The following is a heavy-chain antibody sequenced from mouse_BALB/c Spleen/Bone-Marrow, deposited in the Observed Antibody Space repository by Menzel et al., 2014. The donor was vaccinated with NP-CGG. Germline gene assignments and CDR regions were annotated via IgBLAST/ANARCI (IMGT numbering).Heavy chain of an antibody. D-gene: IGHD2-3*01. J-gene: IGHJ2*01. CDR3: AREGSYDGCSGHFDF. V-gene: IGHV1-4*01. CDR2: IVPSSAYS. CDR1: GYSFXSFT. Sequence: VQLQQSGAELARPGASVRMSRKASGYSFXSFTMHWLKQRPGQGLEWIAYIVPSSAYSNYNQKFKDKATLTADRSSSTAYMQLSSLTSEDSAVYYCAREGSYDGCSGHFDFWGPGTTLTVSS.